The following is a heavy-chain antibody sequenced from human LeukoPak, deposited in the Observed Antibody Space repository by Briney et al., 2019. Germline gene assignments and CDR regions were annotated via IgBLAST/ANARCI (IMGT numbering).Heavy chain of an antibody. CDR3: AKDPGVPRIQLWSNYYYVYGMDV. J-gene: IGHJ6*02. D-gene: IGHD5-18*01. Sequence: GGSLSLSWAAAGFTFSSYAMSWVRQAAGKGREWVSAISGSGGSTYYADSVKGRFTISRDNSNNTLYLQMNSLRAEDTAVYYCAKDPGVPRIQLWSNYYYVYGMDVWGQGTTVTVSS. V-gene: IGHV3-23*01. CDR2: ISGSGGST. CDR1: GFTFSSYA.